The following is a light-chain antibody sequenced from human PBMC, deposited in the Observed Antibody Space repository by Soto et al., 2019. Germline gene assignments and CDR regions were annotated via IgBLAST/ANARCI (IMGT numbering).Light chain of an antibody. CDR1: QSVSSW. Sequence: DIQRTQSPSTLSASVGDRVTITCRASQSVSSWVAWYQQKPGKASKLLIYDATSLESGVPQRFSVIGSGTEFTLTIRSLKTDDFSTYDCQQYHSYWTFGQGTKVDIK. J-gene: IGKJ1*01. CDR2: DAT. CDR3: QQYHSYWT. V-gene: IGKV1-5*01.